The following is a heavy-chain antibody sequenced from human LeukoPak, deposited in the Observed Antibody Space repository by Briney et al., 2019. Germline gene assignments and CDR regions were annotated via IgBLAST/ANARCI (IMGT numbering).Heavy chain of an antibody. CDR3: ARMLWFGHNWFDP. J-gene: IGHJ5*02. CDR1: GGSISSNSYC. Sequence: PSETLSLTCTVSGGSISSNSYCWGWIRQPPGRGLEWIGGVYYSGSTYYNPSLKSRGTISVDLSKNQFSLKLSSVTAADTAVYYCARMLWFGHNWFDPWGQGTLVTVSS. D-gene: IGHD3-10*01. V-gene: IGHV4-39*07. CDR2: VYYSGST.